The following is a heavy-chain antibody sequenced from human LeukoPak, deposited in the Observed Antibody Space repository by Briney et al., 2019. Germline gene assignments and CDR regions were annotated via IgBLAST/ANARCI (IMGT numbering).Heavy chain of an antibody. V-gene: IGHV3-23*01. Sequence: PGGSLRLSCAVSGITLSNYGMSWVRQAPGKGLEWVAGISGSGGGTNYADSVKGRFTISRGNPKNTLYLQMNGLRAEDTAVYFCAKRGVVIRVILVGFHKEAYYFDSWGQGALVTVSS. CDR1: GITLSNYG. J-gene: IGHJ4*02. CDR3: AKRGVVIRVILVGFHKEAYYFDS. CDR2: ISGSGGGT. D-gene: IGHD3-22*01.